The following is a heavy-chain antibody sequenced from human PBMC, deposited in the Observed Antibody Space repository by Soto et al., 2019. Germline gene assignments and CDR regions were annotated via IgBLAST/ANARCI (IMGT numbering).Heavy chain of an antibody. CDR3: ARDGDCSGYYPNPLYNWFDP. Sequence: ASVKVSCKASGYTFTSYGISWVRQAPGQGLEWMGWISAYNGNTNYAQKLQGRVTMTTDTSTSTAYMELRSLRSDDTAVYYCARDGDCSGYYPNPLYNWFDPWGQGTLVTVSS. CDR2: ISAYNGNT. V-gene: IGHV1-18*01. CDR1: GYTFTSYG. D-gene: IGHD3-22*01. J-gene: IGHJ5*02.